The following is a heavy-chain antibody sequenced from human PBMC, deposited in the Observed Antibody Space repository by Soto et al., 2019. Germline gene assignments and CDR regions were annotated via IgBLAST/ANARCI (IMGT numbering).Heavy chain of an antibody. V-gene: IGHV4-34*01. D-gene: IGHD3-22*01. J-gene: IGHJ4*02. CDR3: ARTWLLLGYFDY. CDR1: GGSFSGYY. Sequence: PSETLSLTCAVYGGSFSGYYWSWIRQPPGKGLEWIGEINHSGSTNYNPSLKSRVTISVDTSKNQFSLKLSSVTAADTAVYYCARTWLLLGYFDYWGQGTLVTV. CDR2: INHSGST.